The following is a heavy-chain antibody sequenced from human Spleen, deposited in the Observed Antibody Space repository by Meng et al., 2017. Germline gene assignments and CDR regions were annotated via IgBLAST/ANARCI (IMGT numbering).Heavy chain of an antibody. Sequence: QWQQRHGGAGLLKPSETLSLICAVYGGSFSGYYWSLIRQPPGKGLEWIGEINHSGSTNYNPSLKSRVTISVDTSKNQFSLKLSSVTAADTAVYYCARGLFAVVGATNFDYWGQGTLVTVSS. CDR1: GGSFSGYY. V-gene: IGHV4-34*01. CDR3: ARGLFAVVGATNFDY. CDR2: INHSGST. J-gene: IGHJ4*02. D-gene: IGHD1-26*01.